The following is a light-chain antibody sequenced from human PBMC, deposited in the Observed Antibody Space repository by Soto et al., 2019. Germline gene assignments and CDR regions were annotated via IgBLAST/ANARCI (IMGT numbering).Light chain of an antibody. J-gene: IGKJ4*01. V-gene: IGKV2-30*02. Sequence: DAVMTQSPLSLAVTLGQSASISCRSSHSLVHPVEGKVYLNWFHHRPVQSPRRLIYLVSERDSAVPERIPAGGSDTDFTLTINRVEAYDVGVYYCMQGNYLPLTFGCGNQVEIK. CDR3: MQGNYLPLT. CDR1: HSLVHPVEGKVY. CDR2: LVS.